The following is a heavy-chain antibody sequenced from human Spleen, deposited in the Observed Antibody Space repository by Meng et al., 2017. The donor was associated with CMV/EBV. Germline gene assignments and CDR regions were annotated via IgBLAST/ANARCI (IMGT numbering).Heavy chain of an antibody. D-gene: IGHD3-10*01. Sequence: GESLKISCAASGFTVSSNYMSWVRQAPGKGLEWVSVIYSGGSTYYADSVKGRFTISRDNSKNTLYLQMNSLRAEDTAVYYCAKLEATMVRGVNRYWGQGTLVTVSS. CDR2: IYSGGST. CDR3: AKLEATMVRGVNRY. J-gene: IGHJ4*02. V-gene: IGHV3-53*01. CDR1: GFTVSSNY.